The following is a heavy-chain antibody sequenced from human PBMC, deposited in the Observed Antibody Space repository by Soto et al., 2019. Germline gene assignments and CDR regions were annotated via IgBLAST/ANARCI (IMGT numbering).Heavy chain of an antibody. D-gene: IGHD3-22*01. J-gene: IGHJ4*02. Sequence: QVQLQESGPGLVKPSETLSLTCTVSGGSISSYYWSWIRQPPGKGLEWIGYIFYSGSTNYNPSLNTHVPISVDTSTNHFSLKLSSVPAADTAVYYCARHSFGVITPFDYWGQGTLVTVSS. V-gene: IGHV4-59*08. CDR2: IFYSGST. CDR3: ARHSFGVITPFDY. CDR1: GGSISSYY.